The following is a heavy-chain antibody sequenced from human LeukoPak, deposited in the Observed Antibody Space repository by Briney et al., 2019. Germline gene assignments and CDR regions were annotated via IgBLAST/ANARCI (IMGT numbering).Heavy chain of an antibody. CDR1: GGSISSYY. CDR2: IYYSGST. V-gene: IGHV4-59*01. CDR3: ARDSGSSSV. J-gene: IGHJ4*02. Sequence: SETLSLTCTVSGGSISSYYWSWIRQPPGKGLEWIGYIYYSGSTNYNPSLKSRVTISVDTSKNQFSLKLSSVTAADTAVYYCARDSGSSSVWGQGTLVTVSS. D-gene: IGHD6-13*01.